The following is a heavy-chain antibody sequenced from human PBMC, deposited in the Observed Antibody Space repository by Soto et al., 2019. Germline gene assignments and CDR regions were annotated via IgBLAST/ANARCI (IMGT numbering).Heavy chain of an antibody. CDR2: INHSGST. D-gene: IGHD3-10*01. J-gene: IGHJ4*02. CDR1: GGSFSGYY. CDR3: ARGSGWFGDYYFDY. Sequence: SETLSLTCAVYGGSFSGYYLSWIRQPPGKGLEWIGEINHSGSTNYNPSLKSRVTISVDTSKNQFSLKLSSVTAADTAVYYCARGSGWFGDYYFDYWGQGTLVTVSS. V-gene: IGHV4-34*01.